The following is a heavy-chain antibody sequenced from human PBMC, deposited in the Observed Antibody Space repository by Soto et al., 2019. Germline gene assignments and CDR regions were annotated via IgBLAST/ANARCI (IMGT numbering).Heavy chain of an antibody. D-gene: IGHD4-17*01. CDR3: ARDPISYGDYAQTYWYFDL. CDR2: ISQDGTDT. Sequence: EAQLVESGGGLVQPGGSLRLSCGASGITFSRCLMSWVRQAPGKGLEWVASISQDGTDTDYVDSVKGRFAISRDNPKNSLYLQMNSRRADGTAVYYCARDPISYGDYAQTYWYFDLWGRGTRVTVSS. V-gene: IGHV3-7*01. CDR1: GITFSRCL. J-gene: IGHJ2*01.